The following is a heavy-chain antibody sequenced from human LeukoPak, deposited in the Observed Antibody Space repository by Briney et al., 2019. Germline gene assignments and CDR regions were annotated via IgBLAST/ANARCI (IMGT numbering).Heavy chain of an antibody. J-gene: IGHJ4*02. CDR2: ISAYNGNT. CDR3: ARGRSSSSWLLDY. D-gene: IGHD6-13*01. CDR1: GYTFTGYY. Sequence: AASVKVSCKASGYTFTGYYMHWVRQAPGQGLEWMGWISAYNGNTNYAQKLQGRVTMTTDTSTSTAYMELRSLRSDDTAVYHCARGRSSSSWLLDYWGQGTLVTVSS. V-gene: IGHV1-18*04.